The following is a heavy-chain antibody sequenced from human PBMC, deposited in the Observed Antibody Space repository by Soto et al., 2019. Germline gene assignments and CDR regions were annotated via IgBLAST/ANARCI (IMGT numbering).Heavy chain of an antibody. V-gene: IGHV4-31*03. Sequence: SETLSLTCTVSGGSISSGGYYWSWIRQHPGKGLEWIGYIYYSGSTYYNPSLKSRVTISVDTSKNQFSLKLSSVTAADTAVYYCAAMVTFYYNGMDVWGQETTVTVSS. CDR3: AAMVTFYYNGMDV. J-gene: IGHJ6*02. CDR1: GGSISSGGYY. D-gene: IGHD5-18*01. CDR2: IYYSGST.